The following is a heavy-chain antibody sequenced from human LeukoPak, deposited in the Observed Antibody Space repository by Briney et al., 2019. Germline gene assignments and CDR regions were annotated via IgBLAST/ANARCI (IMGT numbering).Heavy chain of an antibody. J-gene: IGHJ6*02. CDR2: INHSGST. CDR3: ARGPPARPGTGYYYGMDV. D-gene: IGHD2-2*01. V-gene: IGHV4-34*01. Sequence: SETLSLTCAVYGGSFSGYYWSWIRQPPGKGLEWIGEINHSGSTNYNPSLKSRVTISVDMSKNQFSLRLTSVTAADTAVYYCARGPPARPGTGYYYGMDVWGQGTTVTVSS. CDR1: GGSFSGYY.